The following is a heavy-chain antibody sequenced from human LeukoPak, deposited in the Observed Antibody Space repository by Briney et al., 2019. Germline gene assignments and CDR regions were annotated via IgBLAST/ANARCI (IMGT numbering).Heavy chain of an antibody. D-gene: IGHD2-15*01. CDR2: INRDGSTT. CDR1: GFTFSRYW. V-gene: IGHV3-74*01. CDR3: ARDVGDVVVVVAANWFGA. Sequence: GGSLRLSCAASGFTFSRYWMHWVRQAPGEGPVWASQINRDGSTTRYADSVKGRFTISRDNAKNTLYLQMNSLRAEDTAVYYCARDVGDVVVVVAANWFGAWGQGTLVTVSS. J-gene: IGHJ5*02.